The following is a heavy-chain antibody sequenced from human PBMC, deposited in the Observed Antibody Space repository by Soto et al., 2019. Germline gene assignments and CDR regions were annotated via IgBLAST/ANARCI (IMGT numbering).Heavy chain of an antibody. CDR3: GRDAGSGTRCHTQENYYAXXV. CDR2: INAGNGNT. J-gene: IGHJ6*02. Sequence: ASVKVSCKASGYTFTNYAMHWVRQAPGQRLKWMGWINAGNGNTKYSQKFQGRVTITRDTSASTAYMELSSLRSEDTAVYYCGRDAGSGTRCHTQENYYAXXVWGQGTMVTVSS. CDR1: GYTFTNYA. V-gene: IGHV1-3*01. D-gene: IGHD2-2*01.